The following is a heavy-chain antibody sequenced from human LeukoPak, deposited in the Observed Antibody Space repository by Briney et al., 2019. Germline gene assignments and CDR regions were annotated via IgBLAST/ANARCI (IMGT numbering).Heavy chain of an antibody. CDR1: DDSISSSTYY. CDR3: AREANYYGSGSYFEGTFDY. J-gene: IGHJ4*02. D-gene: IGHD3-10*01. V-gene: IGHV4-39*07. Sequence: SETLSLTCIISDDSISSSTYYWGWIRQPPGKGLEWIGEINHSGSTNYNPSLKSRATISVDTSKNEFSLKLTSVTAADTAVYYCAREANYYGSGSYFEGTFDYWGQGSLVTVSS. CDR2: INHSGST.